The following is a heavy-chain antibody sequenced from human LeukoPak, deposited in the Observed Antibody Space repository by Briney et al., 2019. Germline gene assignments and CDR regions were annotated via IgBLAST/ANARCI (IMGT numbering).Heavy chain of an antibody. V-gene: IGHV3-30*18. CDR2: ISYDGSNK. Sequence: GGSLRLSCAASGFTFSSYGMHWVRQAPGKGLEWVAVISYDGSNKYYADSVKGRFTISRDNSKNTLYLQMNSLRAEDTAVYYCAKSDRYDYVWGSYRPSYYFDYWGQGTLVTVSS. CDR3: AKSDRYDYVWGSYRPSYYFDY. J-gene: IGHJ4*02. CDR1: GFTFSSYG. D-gene: IGHD3-16*02.